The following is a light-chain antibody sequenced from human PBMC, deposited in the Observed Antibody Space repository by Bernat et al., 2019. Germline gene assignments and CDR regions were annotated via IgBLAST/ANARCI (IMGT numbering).Light chain of an antibody. Sequence: SYELTQTPSVSVSPGQTATFTCSGVGNKYTCWYQQKPGHSPVLVIYQDNKRPSGIPERFSGSNSGNTATLTISGTQAADEADYYCQAWDRNTGGVFGGGTKLTVL. CDR2: QDN. CDR3: QAWDRNTGGV. J-gene: IGLJ3*02. CDR1: GNKY. V-gene: IGLV3-1*01.